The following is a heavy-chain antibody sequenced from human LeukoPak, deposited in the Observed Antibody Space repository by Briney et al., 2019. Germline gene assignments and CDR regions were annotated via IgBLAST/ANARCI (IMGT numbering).Heavy chain of an antibody. CDR1: GFTFGDYA. J-gene: IGHJ3*01. CDR2: IRYDGSDS. Sequence: GGSLRLSCSAFGFTFGDYAFHWVRQDPGKGLEWLAFIRYDGSDSYYADSVKGRFTISGDNSKKTLYLQMDSLRTEDTAFYYCALIGVVIPPDTYDVWGQGTLVTVSS. V-gene: IGHV3-30*02. CDR3: ALIGVVIPPDTYDV. D-gene: IGHD2-21*01.